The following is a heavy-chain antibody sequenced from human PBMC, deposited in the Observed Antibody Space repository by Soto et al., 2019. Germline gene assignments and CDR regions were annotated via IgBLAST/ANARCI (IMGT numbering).Heavy chain of an antibody. Sequence: QVQLVQSGAEVQKPGSSVKVCCKASGGSFNTYGISWVRQAPGQGLEWMGGFLPVFTTAKYAQKFQGRVSITADESTYTAYMELSSLRSEDTAVHFCARDGVDVSRTTVRHGALDIWGQGTVVTVSS. CDR2: FLPVFTTA. V-gene: IGHV1-69*01. CDR3: ARDGVDVSRTTVRHGALDI. CDR1: GGSFNTYG. J-gene: IGHJ3*02. D-gene: IGHD4-17*01.